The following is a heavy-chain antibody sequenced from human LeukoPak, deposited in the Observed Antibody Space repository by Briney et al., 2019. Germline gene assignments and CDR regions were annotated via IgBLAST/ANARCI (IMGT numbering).Heavy chain of an antibody. D-gene: IGHD3-9*01. J-gene: IGHJ2*01. CDR1: GGSINSYY. V-gene: IGHV4-59*08. CDR2: IYYSGST. Sequence: SETLSLTCTVSGGSINSYYWSWIRQPPGKGLEWIGYIYYSGSTNYNPSLKSRVSISVDTSKNQFSLKLSSVTAADTAVYYCARQYIDILTGYYRGELYWFFDLWGRGTLVTVSS. CDR3: ARQYIDILTGYYRGELYWFFDL.